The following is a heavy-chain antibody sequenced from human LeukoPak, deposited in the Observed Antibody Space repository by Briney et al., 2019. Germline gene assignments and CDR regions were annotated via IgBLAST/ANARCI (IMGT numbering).Heavy chain of an antibody. CDR1: GGSISSETHL. Sequence: PSQTLSLTCTVSGGSISSETHLWTWIRQPAGKGLEWIGHISGRGSTDYNPSLESRVTLSVDTSQKHFSLNLRFVTAADTAVYYCARDLLGFEGATKYYYYMDVWGKGTTVTVSS. D-gene: IGHD1-26*01. CDR2: ISGRGST. V-gene: IGHV4-61*09. J-gene: IGHJ6*03. CDR3: ARDLLGFEGATKYYYYMDV.